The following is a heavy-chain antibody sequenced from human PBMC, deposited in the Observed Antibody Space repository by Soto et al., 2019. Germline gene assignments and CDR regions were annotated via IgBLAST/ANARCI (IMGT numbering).Heavy chain of an antibody. CDR1: GGSISSYY. CDR3: ARSNYDCLLHYYHYYMDV. J-gene: IGHJ6*03. D-gene: IGHD3-3*01. Sequence: SETLSLTCTVSGGSISSYYWSWIRQPPGKGLEWIGYIYYSGSTNYNPSLKSRVTISVDTSKNQFSLKLSSVTAADTAVYYCARSNYDCLLHYYHYYMDVWGKGTTVTVSS. CDR2: IYYSGST. V-gene: IGHV4-59*01.